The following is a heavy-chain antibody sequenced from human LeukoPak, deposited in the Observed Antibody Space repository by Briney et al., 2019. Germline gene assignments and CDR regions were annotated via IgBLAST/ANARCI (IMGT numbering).Heavy chain of an antibody. J-gene: IGHJ4*02. CDR1: GFTFSSYG. CDR2: IWYDGSNK. D-gene: IGHD6-13*01. Sequence: GGSLRLSCAASGFTFSSYGMHWVRQAPGKGLEWVAVIWYDGSNKYYADSVKGRFTISRDNSKNTLYLQMNSLRAEDTAVYYCARDLVGSWYDLEVDYWGQGTLVTVSS. V-gene: IGHV3-33*01. CDR3: ARDLVGSWYDLEVDY.